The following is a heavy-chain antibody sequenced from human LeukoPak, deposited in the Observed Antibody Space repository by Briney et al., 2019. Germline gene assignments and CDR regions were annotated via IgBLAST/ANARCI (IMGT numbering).Heavy chain of an antibody. CDR3: ARGALGGYYGSGSYYILPYYYYYYMDV. D-gene: IGHD3-10*01. J-gene: IGHJ6*03. CDR1: GYTFTSYY. Sequence: ASVKVSCKASGYTFTSYYMHWVRQAPGQGLEWMGIINPSGGSTSYAQKFQGRVTMTRDMSTSTVYMELSSLRSEDTAVYYCARGALGGYYGSGSYYILPYYYYYYMDVWGKGTTVTISS. V-gene: IGHV1-46*01. CDR2: INPSGGST.